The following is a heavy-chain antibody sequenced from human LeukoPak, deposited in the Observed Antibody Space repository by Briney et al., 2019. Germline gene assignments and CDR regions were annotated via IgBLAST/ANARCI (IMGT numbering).Heavy chain of an antibody. V-gene: IGHV4-59*01. CDR2: ISYSGNT. Sequence: SETLSLTCTVSGASISRYYWSWIRQPPGKGLEWIGYISYSGNTNSNPSLKSRVTISVDTSKNQFSLKLSSVTAADTAVYYCARGLDYFDSSGYVDYWGQGTLVTVSS. CDR3: ARGLDYFDSSGYVDY. J-gene: IGHJ4*02. D-gene: IGHD3-22*01. CDR1: GASISRYY.